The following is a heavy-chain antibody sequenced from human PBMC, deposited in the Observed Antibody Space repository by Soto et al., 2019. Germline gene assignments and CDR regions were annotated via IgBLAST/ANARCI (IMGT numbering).Heavy chain of an antibody. CDR1: GGTFSSYA. V-gene: IGHV1-69*01. CDR3: ARDSEALPRNGDYCPFDY. Sequence: QVQLVQSGAEVKKPGSSVKVSCKASGGTFSSYAISWVRQAPGQGLEWMGGFIPIFGTANYAQKFQGRVTITADESTSTAYMELSSLRSEDTAVYYCARDSEALPRNGDYCPFDYWGQGTLVTVSS. D-gene: IGHD4-17*01. J-gene: IGHJ4*02. CDR2: FIPIFGTA.